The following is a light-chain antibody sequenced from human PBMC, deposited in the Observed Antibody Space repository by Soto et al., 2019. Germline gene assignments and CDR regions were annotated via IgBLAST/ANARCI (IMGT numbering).Light chain of an antibody. CDR2: AAS. CDR1: QGIGSY. Sequence: DIQLTQSPSFLSASLGDRVTITCRASQGIGSYLAWYQQKPGKAPRLLIYAASTLQSGVPSRFSGSGSDTEFTLTISSLQPEDFETYYCQPLNNYPLTLGGGTKVDIK. V-gene: IGKV1-9*01. CDR3: QPLNNYPLT. J-gene: IGKJ4*01.